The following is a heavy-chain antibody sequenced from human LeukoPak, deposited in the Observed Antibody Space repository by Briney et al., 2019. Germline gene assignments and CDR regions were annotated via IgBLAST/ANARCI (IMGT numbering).Heavy chain of an antibody. V-gene: IGHV4-31*03. CDR3: ARSKGGYCSSTSCARFDY. Sequence: PSETLSLTCTVSGGSISSGGYYWTWIRQHPGKGLEWIGNTYYSGSTYYNPSLKGRVTISVDTSKNQFSLKLSSVTAADTAVYYCARSKGGYCSSTSCARFDYWGQGTLVTVSS. J-gene: IGHJ4*02. CDR2: TYYSGST. CDR1: GGSISSGGYY. D-gene: IGHD2-2*01.